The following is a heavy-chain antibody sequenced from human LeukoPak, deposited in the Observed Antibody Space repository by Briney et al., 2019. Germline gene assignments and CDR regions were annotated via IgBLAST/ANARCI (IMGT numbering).Heavy chain of an antibody. J-gene: IGHJ4*02. Sequence: GGSLRLSCAASGFTFSSFGMHWVRQAPGKGLEWVTVISYDGSKKYYADSVKGRFTISRDNSKNTLYLQMNSLRVEDTAVYYCARIGNPGVPVSWGQGTLVTVSS. D-gene: IGHD1-14*01. V-gene: IGHV3-30*03. CDR1: GFTFSSFG. CDR2: ISYDGSKK. CDR3: ARIGNPGVPVS.